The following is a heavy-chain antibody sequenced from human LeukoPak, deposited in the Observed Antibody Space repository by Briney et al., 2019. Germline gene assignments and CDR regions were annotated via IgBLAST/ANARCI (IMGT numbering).Heavy chain of an antibody. Sequence: PGGSLRLSCAASGFTFSSYAMSWVRQAPGKGLEWVSAISGSGGSTYYADSVKGRFTISRDNSKNTLYLQMNSLRAEDTAVYYCAKYCTNGVCYKTGIDYWGQGTLVTVSS. D-gene: IGHD2-8*01. CDR3: AKYCTNGVCYKTGIDY. J-gene: IGHJ4*02. CDR2: ISGSGGST. V-gene: IGHV3-23*01. CDR1: GFTFSSYA.